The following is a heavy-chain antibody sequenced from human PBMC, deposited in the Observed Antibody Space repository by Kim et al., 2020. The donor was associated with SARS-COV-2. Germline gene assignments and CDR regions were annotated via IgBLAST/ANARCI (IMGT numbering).Heavy chain of an antibody. CDR2: IIPIFGTA. J-gene: IGHJ6*02. CDR3: AREGIVVVPAAPRGPGYSSSWYNDYYYGMDV. V-gene: IGHV1-69*13. CDR1: GGTFSSYA. Sequence: SVKVSCKASGGTFSSYAISWVRQAPGQGLEWMGGIIPIFGTANYAQKFQGRVTITADESTSTAYMELSSLRSEDTAVYYCAREGIVVVPAAPRGPGYSSSWYNDYYYGMDVWGQGTTVTVSS. D-gene: IGHD2-2*01.